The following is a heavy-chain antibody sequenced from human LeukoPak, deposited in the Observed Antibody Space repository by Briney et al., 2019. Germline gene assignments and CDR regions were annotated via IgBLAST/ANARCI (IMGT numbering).Heavy chain of an antibody. D-gene: IGHD6-13*01. CDR1: GYSFTSYW. CDR2: IYPGDSDT. V-gene: IGHV5-51*01. Sequence: GASLKISCKGSGYSFTSYWIGWVRQMPGKGLEWMGIIYPGDSDTRYSPSFQGQVTISADKSISTAYLQWSSLKASDTAMYYCARAIAAAGTISAFDIWGQGTMATVSS. J-gene: IGHJ3*02. CDR3: ARAIAAAGTISAFDI.